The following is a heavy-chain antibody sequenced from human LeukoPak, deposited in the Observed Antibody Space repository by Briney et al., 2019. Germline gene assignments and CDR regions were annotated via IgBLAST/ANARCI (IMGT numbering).Heavy chain of an antibody. CDR2: IYSGGST. Sequence: YTISTNNIRWDIQAPGEGLKKISVIYSGGSTYYADSVKGRFTISRDNSKNTLYLQMNSLRAEDTAVYYCARGDIAAAGSFDYWGQGTLVTVSS. CDR3: ARGDIAAAGSFDY. V-gene: IGHV3-66*01. CDR1: YTISTNN. J-gene: IGHJ4*02. D-gene: IGHD6-13*01.